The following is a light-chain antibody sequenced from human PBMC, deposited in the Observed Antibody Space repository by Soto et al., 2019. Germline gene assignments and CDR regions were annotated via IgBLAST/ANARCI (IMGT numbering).Light chain of an antibody. CDR3: QQNRADPPERT. CDR2: ATS. Sequence: DIQMTQSPSSLSASVGDRVTITCRASQSIASYLNWYQQKPGKAPRLLIFATSNLQSGVPSRFSGSGSGTHLELSITSRQPEDAETYYCQQNRADPPERTFGQGTKVEIK. J-gene: IGKJ1*01. V-gene: IGKV1-39*01. CDR1: QSIASY.